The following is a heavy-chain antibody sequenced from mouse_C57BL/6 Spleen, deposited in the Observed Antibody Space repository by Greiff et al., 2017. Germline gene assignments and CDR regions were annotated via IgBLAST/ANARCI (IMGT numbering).Heavy chain of an antibody. CDR2: IYPGDGDT. D-gene: IGHD2-4*01. Sequence: QVQLKQSGPELVKPGASVKISCKASGYAFSSSWMNWVKQRPGKGLEWIGRIYPGDGDTNYNGKFKGKATLTADKSSSTAYMQLSSLTSEDSAVYFCARRRVYYYDYDAFAYWGQGTLVTVSA. CDR3: ARRRVYYYDYDAFAY. V-gene: IGHV1-82*01. CDR1: GYAFSSSW. J-gene: IGHJ3*01.